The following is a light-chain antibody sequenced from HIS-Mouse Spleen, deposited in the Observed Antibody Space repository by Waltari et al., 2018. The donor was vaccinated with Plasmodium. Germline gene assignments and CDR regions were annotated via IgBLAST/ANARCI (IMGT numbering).Light chain of an antibody. J-gene: IGLJ1*01. CDR2: KDS. Sequence: SYELTQPPSVSVSPGQTASITCSGDKLGDKYACWYQQKPGQSPVLVIYKDSKRPSGIPELFSGSNSGNTATLTISGTQAMDEADYYCQAWDSSTDYVFGTGTKVTVL. CDR3: QAWDSSTDYV. CDR1: KLGDKY. V-gene: IGLV3-1*01.